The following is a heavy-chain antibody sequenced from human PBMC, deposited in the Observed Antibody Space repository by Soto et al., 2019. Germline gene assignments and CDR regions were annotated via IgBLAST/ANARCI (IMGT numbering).Heavy chain of an antibody. J-gene: IGHJ4*02. V-gene: IGHV4-39*01. CDR1: GGSISSSSYY. CDR2: IYYSGST. D-gene: IGHD3-16*02. CDR3: ASPRDYVWGSYRYNFDY. Sequence: SETLSPTCTISGGSISSSSYYWGWIRRPPGKGLEWIGSIYYSGSTYYNPSLKSRVTISVATSKNQFSLKLSSVTAADTAVYYCASPRDYVWGSYRYNFDYWGQGTLVTVSS.